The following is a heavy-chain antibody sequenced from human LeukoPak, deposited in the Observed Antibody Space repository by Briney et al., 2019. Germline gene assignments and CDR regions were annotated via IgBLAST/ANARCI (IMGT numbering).Heavy chain of an antibody. CDR1: GYTFTSYG. J-gene: IGHJ3*02. CDR3: ARTDTGDAFDI. D-gene: IGHD5-18*01. CDR2: INPNSGGT. Sequence: GASVKVSCKASGYTFTSYGISWVRQAPGQGLEWMGWINPNSGGTNYAQKFQGRVTMTRDTSISTAYMELSRLRSDDTAVYYCARTDTGDAFDIWGQGTMVTVSS. V-gene: IGHV1-2*02.